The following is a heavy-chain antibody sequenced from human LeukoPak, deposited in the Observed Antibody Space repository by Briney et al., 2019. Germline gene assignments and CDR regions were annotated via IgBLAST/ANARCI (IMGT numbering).Heavy chain of an antibody. D-gene: IGHD5-18*01. V-gene: IGHV3-49*04. CDR1: GFTFGDYA. J-gene: IGHJ6*03. CDR2: IRSKAYGGTT. Sequence: GGSLRLSCTASGFTFGDYAMSWVRQAPGKGLEWVGFIRSKAYGGTTEYAASVKGRFTISRDDSKSIAYLQMNSLKTEDTAVYYCTRDRAMVRYYYYYYMDVWGKGTTVTISS. CDR3: TRDRAMVRYYYYYYMDV.